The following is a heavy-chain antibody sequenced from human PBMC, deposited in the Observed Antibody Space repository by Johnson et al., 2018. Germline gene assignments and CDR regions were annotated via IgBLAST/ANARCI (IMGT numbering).Heavy chain of an antibody. Sequence: MQWVRQAPGRGLVWVSRINSDGSSTSYAASVKGRFTISRDNAKNTLYLQMNSRRAEDTAVYYCARAEYSSSWMSNWFDPWGQGTLVTVSS. J-gene: IGHJ5*02. CDR3: ARAEYSSSWMSNWFDP. CDR2: INSDGSST. D-gene: IGHD6-13*01. V-gene: IGHV3-74*01.